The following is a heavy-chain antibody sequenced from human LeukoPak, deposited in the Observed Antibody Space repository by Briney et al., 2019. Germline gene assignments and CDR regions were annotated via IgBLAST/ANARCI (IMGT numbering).Heavy chain of an antibody. D-gene: IGHD3-22*01. V-gene: IGHV3-7*01. CDR1: GFTFSSYW. Sequence: GGSLRLSCAASGFTFSSYWMTWVRQAPGKGLEWVANIKQDGSQKFYLDSVKGRCTISRDNAKESLFLQMNSLRAEDTAVYYCARHYDSTAYSLDYWGQGTLVTVSS. CDR3: ARHYDSTAYSLDY. CDR2: IKQDGSQK. J-gene: IGHJ4*02.